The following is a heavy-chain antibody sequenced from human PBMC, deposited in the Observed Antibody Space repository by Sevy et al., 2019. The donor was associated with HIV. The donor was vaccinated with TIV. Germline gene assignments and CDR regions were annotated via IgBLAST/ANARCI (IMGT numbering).Heavy chain of an antibody. V-gene: IGHV3-33*08. J-gene: IGHJ4*02. D-gene: IGHD4-17*01. Sequence: GGSLRLSCAASGFTFSSYWMSWVRQAPGKGLEWVALIWYDGSNKYYVDSVKGRFTIFRDNSKNTVYLQMNSLRAEDTAVYYCARGRDYGNFDYWGQGTLVTVSS. CDR1: GFTFSSYW. CDR3: ARGRDYGNFDY. CDR2: IWYDGSNK.